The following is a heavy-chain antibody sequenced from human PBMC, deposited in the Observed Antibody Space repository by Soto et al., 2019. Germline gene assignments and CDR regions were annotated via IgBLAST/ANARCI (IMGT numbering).Heavy chain of an antibody. CDR3: VRDSGNGWKDY. J-gene: IGHJ4*02. CDR2: IDNSGST. D-gene: IGHD6-19*01. V-gene: IGHV4-4*02. Sequence: QVQLQESGPGLVKPSGTLSLTCAVSGGSISSTNWWNWVRQPPGKGLVWIGEIDNSGSTNYNPSLKSRVTMSVDKPKNQFSLKLSSVTAADTAVYYCVRDSGNGWKDYWGQGTLVTVSS. CDR1: GGSISSTNW.